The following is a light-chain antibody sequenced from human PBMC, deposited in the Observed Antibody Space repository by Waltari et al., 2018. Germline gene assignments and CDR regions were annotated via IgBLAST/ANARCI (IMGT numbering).Light chain of an antibody. J-gene: IGKJ3*01. CDR2: DVS. CDR3: QQHLNTFPPT. Sequence: DIQMTQSPSSLSASVGGRVTVTCQASQDIRNYVNWYQQKPGKAPKFLIYDVSNLENGVPSRFSGSGSGTNFSFTISSLQPEDVATYYCQQHLNTFPPTFGPGTKVNIK. V-gene: IGKV1-33*01. CDR1: QDIRNY.